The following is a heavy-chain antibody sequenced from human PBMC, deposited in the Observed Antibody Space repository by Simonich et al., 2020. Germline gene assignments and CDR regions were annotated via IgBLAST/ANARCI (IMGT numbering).Heavy chain of an antibody. V-gene: IGHV1-2*02. D-gene: IGHD6-13*01. J-gene: IGHJ6*03. CDR3: ARGRIAAAGTYYYYYMDV. Sequence: QVQLVQSGAEVKKPGASVKVSCKASGYTFTGYYMPWVRQAPGKGLGGMGGINPNRGGTNYAKKFQGRVTMTRDTSISTAYMELSRLRSDDTAVYYCARGRIAAAGTYYYYYMDVWGKGTTVTVSS. CDR2: INPNRGGT. CDR1: GYTFTGYY.